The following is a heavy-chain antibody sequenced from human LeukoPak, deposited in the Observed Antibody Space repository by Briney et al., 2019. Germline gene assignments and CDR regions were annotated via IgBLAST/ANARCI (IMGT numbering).Heavy chain of an antibody. CDR2: INPSGGTT. CDR3: VKDSAAPGTRGWFDP. Sequence: ASVKVSSKASGYTFTNYYMHWVRQAPGQGLEWMGIINPSGGTTSYAQKFQGRVTMTRDTSTSTVYMELSSLRSEDTAVYYCVKDSAAPGTRGWFDPWGQGTLVTVSS. D-gene: IGHD6-13*01. CDR1: GYTFTNYY. J-gene: IGHJ5*02. V-gene: IGHV1-46*01.